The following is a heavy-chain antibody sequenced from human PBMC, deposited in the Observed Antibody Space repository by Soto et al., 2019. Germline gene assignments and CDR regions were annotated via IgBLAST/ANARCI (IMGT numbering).Heavy chain of an antibody. D-gene: IGHD3-16*02. CDR1: GGSVSSGSYY. CDR2: IYYSGST. J-gene: IGHJ4*02. V-gene: IGHV4-61*01. CDR3: ARISFGGVIGVSY. Sequence: SETLSLTCTVSGGSVSSGSYYWSWIRQPPGKGLEWIGYIYYSGSTNYNPSLKSRVTISVDTSKNQFSLKLSSVTAADTAVYYCARISFGGVIGVSYWGQGTLVTVSS.